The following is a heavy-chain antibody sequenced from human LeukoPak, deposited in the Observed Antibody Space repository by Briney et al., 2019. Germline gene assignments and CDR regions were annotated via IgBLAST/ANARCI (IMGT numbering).Heavy chain of an antibody. Sequence: ASVKVSCKASGYTFTGYYMHWVRQAPGQGLEWMGWINTNTGNPTYAQGFTGRFVFSLDTSVSTAYLQVSSLKAEDTAVYYCARGPDLKYSSSWYEVGYWGQGTLVTVSS. CDR3: ARGPDLKYSSSWYEVGY. D-gene: IGHD6-13*01. V-gene: IGHV7-4-1*02. CDR1: GYTFTGYY. J-gene: IGHJ4*02. CDR2: INTNTGNP.